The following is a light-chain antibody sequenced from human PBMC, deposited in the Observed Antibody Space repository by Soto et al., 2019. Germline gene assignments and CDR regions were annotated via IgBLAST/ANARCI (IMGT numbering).Light chain of an antibody. V-gene: IGKV3-20*01. CDR2: GAS. CDR3: QQYGGSART. CDR1: QSVTSSY. J-gene: IGKJ1*01. Sequence: EIVLTQSPGTLSLSPGERATLSCRASQSVTSSYLAWYQQKPGQAPRVLIYGASSRATGVPDRFSGSGSGTDFTLTISRLEPEDFAVYYCQQYGGSARTFGQGTKVEVK.